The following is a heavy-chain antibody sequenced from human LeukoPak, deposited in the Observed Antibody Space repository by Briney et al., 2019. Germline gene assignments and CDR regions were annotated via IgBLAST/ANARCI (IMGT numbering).Heavy chain of an antibody. J-gene: IGHJ4*02. Sequence: GGSLRLSCAASGFTFSSYSMNWVRQAPGKGLEHVAAITSNGGSTYYANSVKGRFSFSRDNSENTLYLQMGSLRPEDMGVYYCARGKLKGDSGNDHFDYWGQGTLVTVSS. CDR1: GFTFSSYS. V-gene: IGHV3-64*01. CDR3: ARGKLKGDSGNDHFDY. D-gene: IGHD5-12*01. CDR2: ITSNGGST.